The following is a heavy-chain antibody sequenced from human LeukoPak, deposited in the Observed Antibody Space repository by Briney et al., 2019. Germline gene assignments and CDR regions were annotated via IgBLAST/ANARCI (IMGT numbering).Heavy chain of an antibody. Sequence: ASVKVSCKASGYTSTSYYMHWVRQAPGQGLEWMGIINPSGGSTSYAQKFQCRVTMTRDTSTSTVYMELSSLRSEDTAVYYCARDDEVVVMVYWGQGTLVTVSS. D-gene: IGHD3-22*01. CDR1: GYTSTSYY. CDR2: INPSGGST. V-gene: IGHV1-46*01. CDR3: ARDDEVVVMVY. J-gene: IGHJ4*02.